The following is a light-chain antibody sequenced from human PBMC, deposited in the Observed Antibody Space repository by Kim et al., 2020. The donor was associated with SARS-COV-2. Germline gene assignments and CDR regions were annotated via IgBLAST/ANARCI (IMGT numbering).Light chain of an antibody. V-gene: IGLV1-44*01. J-gene: IGLJ3*02. CDR3: AAWDDTLDGPV. Sequence: GQRVTFSCSGSRSNIASNTVDWYKQLPGKAPKLLIYSNNQRPSGVPDRFSGSKSGTSASLAISGLHSEDEADYYCAAWDDTLDGPVFGGGTQLTVL. CDR1: RSNIASNT. CDR2: SNN.